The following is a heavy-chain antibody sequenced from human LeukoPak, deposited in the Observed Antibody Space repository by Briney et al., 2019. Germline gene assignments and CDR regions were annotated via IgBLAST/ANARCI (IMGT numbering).Heavy chain of an antibody. Sequence: GGSLRLSCAPSGFIFSDYWFHWVRQTPGQGLVWVAAINRDGTGTSHADSVRGRFTVSRDNAKNMLYLQLNSLRADDTAVYYCARGLSYAVAYGDYWGQGTLVTVSS. CDR2: INRDGTGT. J-gene: IGHJ4*02. V-gene: IGHV3-74*01. D-gene: IGHD6-19*01. CDR1: GFIFSDYW. CDR3: ARGLSYAVAYGDY.